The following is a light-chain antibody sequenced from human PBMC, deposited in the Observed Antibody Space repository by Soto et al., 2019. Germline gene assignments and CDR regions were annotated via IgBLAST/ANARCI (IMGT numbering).Light chain of an antibody. V-gene: IGKV1-33*01. J-gene: IGKJ2*01. CDR3: QQYEDVPT. CDR1: QAITPF. CDR2: DAS. Sequence: IQMTQSPSSLSASVGARAPLTCQPSQAITPFLNWYLQEPGKAPKLLISDASALETGVPSRFRGSGAGTDFTFTISSLQPRDVGTYYCQQYEDVPTFGQGTKVGIK.